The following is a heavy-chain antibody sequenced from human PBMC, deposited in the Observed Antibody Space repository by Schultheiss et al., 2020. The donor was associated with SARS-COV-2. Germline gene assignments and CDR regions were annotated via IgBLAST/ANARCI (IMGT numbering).Heavy chain of an antibody. CDR2: ISSSGTTI. CDR1: GFTFRYYW. CDR3: ASTVTTDYFDY. V-gene: IGHV3-48*01. J-gene: IGHJ4*02. Sequence: GGSLRLSCATSGFTFRYYWMNWVRQAPGKGLEWISYISSSGTTIYYADSVKGRFTISRDNPKNTLYLQMNSLRAEDTAVYYCASTVTTDYFDYWGQGTLVTVSS. D-gene: IGHD4-17*01.